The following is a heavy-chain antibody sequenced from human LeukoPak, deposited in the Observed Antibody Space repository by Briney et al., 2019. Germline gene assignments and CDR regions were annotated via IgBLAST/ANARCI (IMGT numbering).Heavy chain of an antibody. CDR3: ARTHCGGGSCDTFDP. D-gene: IGHD2-21*01. CDR1: GVSISNYF. CDR2: FYASGTT. Sequence: SATLSLTCNVFGVSISNYFWSWLRQPAGKGLKWIGRFYASGTTYYNPSLRSRVTLSMDTSKNHFSLKLTSVTAADTAVYYCARTHCGGGSCDTFDPWGQGTLVTVSS. V-gene: IGHV4-4*07. J-gene: IGHJ5*02.